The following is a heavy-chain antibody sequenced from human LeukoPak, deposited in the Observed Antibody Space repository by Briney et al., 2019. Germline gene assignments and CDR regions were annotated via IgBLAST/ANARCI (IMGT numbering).Heavy chain of an antibody. CDR3: ARERPGYFDWVDAFDI. CDR2: IYTSGST. J-gene: IGHJ3*02. D-gene: IGHD3-9*01. CDR1: GGSISSYY. Sequence: SETLSLTCTVSGGSISSYYWSWIRQPAGKGLEWIGRIYTSGSTNYNLSLKSRVTMSVDTSKNQFSLKLSSVTAADTAVYYCARERPGYFDWVDAFDIWGQGTMVTVSS. V-gene: IGHV4-4*07.